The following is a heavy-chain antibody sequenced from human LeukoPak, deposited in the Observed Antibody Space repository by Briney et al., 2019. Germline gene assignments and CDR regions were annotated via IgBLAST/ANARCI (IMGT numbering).Heavy chain of an antibody. CDR1: GFTFSSYS. J-gene: IGHJ6*02. D-gene: IGHD6-13*01. Sequence: GGSLRLSCAASGFTFSSYSMNWVRQAPGKGLEWVSSISSSSSYIYYADSVKGRFTISKDNSKNTVYLQMSSLRVDDTAVYYCAKAASSSWPSYYYGMDVWGQGTTVTVSS. CDR2: ISSSSSYI. V-gene: IGHV3-21*04. CDR3: AKAASSSWPSYYYGMDV.